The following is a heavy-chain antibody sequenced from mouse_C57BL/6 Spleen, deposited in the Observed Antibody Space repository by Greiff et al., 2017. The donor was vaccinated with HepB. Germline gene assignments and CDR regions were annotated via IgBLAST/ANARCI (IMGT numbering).Heavy chain of an antibody. V-gene: IGHV1-81*01. J-gene: IGHJ4*01. D-gene: IGHD1-1*01. CDR1: GYTFTSYG. CDR3: ARSLMGYYGRSYNYYAMDY. CDR2: IYPRSGNT. Sequence: VQRVESGAELARPGASVKLSCKASGYTFTSYGISWVKQRTGQGLEWIGEIYPRSGNTYYNEKFKGKATLTADKSSSTAYMELRSLTSEDSAVYFCARSLMGYYGRSYNYYAMDYWGQGTSVTVSS.